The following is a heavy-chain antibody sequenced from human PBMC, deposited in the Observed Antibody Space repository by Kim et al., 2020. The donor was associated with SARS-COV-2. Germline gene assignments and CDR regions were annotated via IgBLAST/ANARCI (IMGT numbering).Heavy chain of an antibody. D-gene: IGHD1-7*01. Sequence: GESLKISCKGSGYSFTSYWIGWVRQMPGKGLEWMGIIYPGDSDTRYSPSFQGQVTISADKSISTAYLQWSSLKASDTAMYYCARHETEELELQRRDYYGMDVWGQGTTVTVSS. V-gene: IGHV5-51*01. J-gene: IGHJ6*02. CDR3: ARHETEELELQRRDYYGMDV. CDR2: IYPGDSDT. CDR1: GYSFTSYW.